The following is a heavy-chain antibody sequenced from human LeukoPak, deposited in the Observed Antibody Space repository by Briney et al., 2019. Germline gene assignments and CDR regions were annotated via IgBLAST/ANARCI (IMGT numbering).Heavy chain of an antibody. D-gene: IGHD6-6*01. CDR1: GGSFSGYY. CDR2: INHSGST. Sequence: SETLSLTCAVYGGSFSGYYWSWLRQPPGKGLEWIGEINHSGSTKYNPSLKSRVTISVDTSKNQFSLKLSSVTAADTAVYYCARNRRSIATDAFDIWGQGTMVTVSS. J-gene: IGHJ3*02. CDR3: ARNRRSIATDAFDI. V-gene: IGHV4-34*01.